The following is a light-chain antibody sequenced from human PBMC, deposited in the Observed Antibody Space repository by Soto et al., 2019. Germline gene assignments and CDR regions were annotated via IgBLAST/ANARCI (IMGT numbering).Light chain of an antibody. CDR2: DVS. J-gene: IGLJ2*01. Sequence: QSVLTQPASVSASPGQSITISCTGASSDVGDYNYVSWYQQHPGKAPQLMIYDVSNRPSGVSNRFSGSKSGNTASLTISGLQAEDEADYFCSSYTSSSTLVFGGGTKVTVL. CDR3: SSYTSSSTLV. V-gene: IGLV2-14*03. CDR1: SSDVGDYNY.